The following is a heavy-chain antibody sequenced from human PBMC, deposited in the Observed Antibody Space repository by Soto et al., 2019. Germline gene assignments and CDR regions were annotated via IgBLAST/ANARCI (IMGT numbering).Heavy chain of an antibody. CDR2: ISWNSGYI. D-gene: IGHD2-8*01. J-gene: IGHJ4*02. CDR1: GFTFDDYA. Sequence: EVQLVESGGSLVQPGRSLRLSCAASGFTFDDYAMHWVRQAPGKGLEWVSGISWNSGYIGYAASVKGRFTISRDSAKSSLYLQMNSLRPEDTALYYCVKDLIGQGQWGQGTLVTVSS. CDR3: VKDLIGQGQ. V-gene: IGHV3-9*01.